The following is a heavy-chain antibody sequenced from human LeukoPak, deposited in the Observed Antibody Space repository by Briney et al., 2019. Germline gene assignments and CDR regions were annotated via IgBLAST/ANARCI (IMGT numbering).Heavy chain of an antibody. D-gene: IGHD6-19*01. Sequence: GASVKVSCKASGYTFTSYRISWVRQAPGQGLEWMGWISAYNGITNYAQKLQGRVTMTTDTSTSTAYMELRSLRSDDTAVYYCARIAVAGGWNYFDYWGQGTLLTVSS. J-gene: IGHJ4*02. V-gene: IGHV1-18*01. CDR1: GYTFTSYR. CDR3: ARIAVAGGWNYFDY. CDR2: ISAYNGIT.